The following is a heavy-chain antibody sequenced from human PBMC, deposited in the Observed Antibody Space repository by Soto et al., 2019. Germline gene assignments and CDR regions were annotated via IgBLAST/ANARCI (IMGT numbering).Heavy chain of an antibody. CDR2: INPGGREK. D-gene: IGHD3-10*01. CDR3: AKYGSGNYGAYALDI. Sequence: GGSLRLSCAASGFTFGSYWMSWVRQAPGKGLEWVANINPGGREKNYVNSVKGRFSISRDDAERSHHLQMNSLRAEDTAVYYCAKYGSGNYGAYALDIWGQGTMVTVSS. J-gene: IGHJ3*02. CDR1: GFTFGSYW. V-gene: IGHV3-7*01.